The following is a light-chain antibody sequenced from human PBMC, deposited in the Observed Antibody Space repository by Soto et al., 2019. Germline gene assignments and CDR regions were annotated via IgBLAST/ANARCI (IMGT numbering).Light chain of an antibody. CDR2: YAS. V-gene: IGKV1-5*01. CDR3: QQYNSLSLT. J-gene: IGKJ1*01. CDR1: RNISHW. Sequence: DIQMTQSPSTLSASVGDRVTITCRASRNISHWLAWYQQKPGKAPRLLIYYASTLETGVPSRFSGGGSGTEFTLTINTLQPDYFSTYYCQQYNSLSLTFGPGTKVEIE.